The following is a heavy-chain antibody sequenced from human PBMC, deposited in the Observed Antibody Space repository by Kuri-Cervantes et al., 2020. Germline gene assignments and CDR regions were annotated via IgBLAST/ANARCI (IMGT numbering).Heavy chain of an antibody. CDR2: ISYDGSNK. CDR1: GFTFSSYG. CDR3: ARDRLRLVSDDAFDI. V-gene: IGHV3-30*03. D-gene: IGHD6-19*01. J-gene: IGHJ3*02. Sequence: SLKISCAASGFTFSSYGMHWVRQAPGKGLEWVAVISYDGSNKYYADSVKGRFTISRDNSKNTLYLQMNSLRAEDTAVYYCARDRLRLVSDDAFDIWGQGTMVTVSS.